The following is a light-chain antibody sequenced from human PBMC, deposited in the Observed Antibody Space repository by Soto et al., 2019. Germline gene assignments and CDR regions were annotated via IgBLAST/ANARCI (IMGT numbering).Light chain of an antibody. V-gene: IGLV2-23*02. J-gene: IGLJ3*02. Sequence: QSALTQPASVSGSPGQSITLSCTGTSSDVGSYNLVSWYQQHPGKAPKLMIYEVSKRPSGVSDRFSGSKSGNTASLTISGLQAEDEADYYCYSYANNNRVFGGGTKLTVL. CDR1: SSDVGSYNL. CDR2: EVS. CDR3: YSYANNNRV.